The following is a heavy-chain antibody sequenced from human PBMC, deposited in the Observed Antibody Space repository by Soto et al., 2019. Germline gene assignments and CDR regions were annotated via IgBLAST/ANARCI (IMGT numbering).Heavy chain of an antibody. V-gene: IGHV3-53*04. CDR1: GFTVNTNY. CDR3: AKDKGYYDSSGYSLPDAFDI. D-gene: IGHD3-22*01. Sequence: EVQLVESGGGLVQPGGSLRLSCAASGFTVNTNYMTWVRQAPGKGLEWVSVLYSGGSAYYADSVKGRFTISRDNSKNTLYLQMNSLRAEDTAVYYCAKDKGYYDSSGYSLPDAFDIWGQGTMVTVSS. J-gene: IGHJ3*02. CDR2: LYSGGSA.